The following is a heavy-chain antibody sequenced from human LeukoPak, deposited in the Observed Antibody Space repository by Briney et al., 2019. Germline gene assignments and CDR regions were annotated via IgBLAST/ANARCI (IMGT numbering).Heavy chain of an antibody. Sequence: GGSLRLSCAATGFTFDDYAMHWVRQAPGRGLEWVSGISWNSGSIGYADSVKGRFTISRDNSKNTLYLQMNSLRAEDTAVYYCAKDLGFGELFGLDPWGQGTLVTVSS. V-gene: IGHV3-9*01. J-gene: IGHJ5*02. D-gene: IGHD3-10*01. CDR2: ISWNSGSI. CDR1: GFTFDDYA. CDR3: AKDLGFGELFGLDP.